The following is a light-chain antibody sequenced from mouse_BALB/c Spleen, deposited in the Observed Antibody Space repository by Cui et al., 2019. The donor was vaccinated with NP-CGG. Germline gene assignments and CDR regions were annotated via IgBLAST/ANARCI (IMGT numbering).Light chain of an antibody. CDR1: TGAVTTNNY. CDR2: GTN. V-gene: IGLV1*01. J-gene: IGLJ1*01. CDR3: ALWYSNHWV. Sequence: QLVVTQESAPTTSPGETVTLTCRSSTGAVTTNNYANWVQEKPDHLFTGLIGGTNNRAPGVPARFSGSLIGDKAALTITGAQTEDEAIYFCALWYSNHWVFGGGTKLTVL.